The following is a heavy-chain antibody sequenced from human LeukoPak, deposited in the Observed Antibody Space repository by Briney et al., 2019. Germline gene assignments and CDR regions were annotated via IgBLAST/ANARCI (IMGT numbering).Heavy chain of an antibody. CDR3: VAGTIRFEFYYYMDV. Sequence: PGGSLRLSCAASGFTFDDYGMSWVRQAPGKGLEWVSGINWNGGSTGYADSVKGRFTISRDNAKNSLYLQMNSLRAEDTALYYCVAGTIRFEFYYYMDVWGKGTTVTVSS. CDR1: GFTFDDYG. D-gene: IGHD1-7*01. CDR2: INWNGGST. V-gene: IGHV3-20*04. J-gene: IGHJ6*03.